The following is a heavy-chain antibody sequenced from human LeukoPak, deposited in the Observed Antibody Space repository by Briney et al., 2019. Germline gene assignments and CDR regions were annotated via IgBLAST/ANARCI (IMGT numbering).Heavy chain of an antibody. J-gene: IGHJ1*01. D-gene: IGHD6-13*01. CDR2: ISGSGGST. Sequence: PGGSLRLSCAASGFTFSSYAMSWVRQAPGKGLEWVSAISGSGGSTYYADSVKGRFTISRDNSKNTLYLQMNSLRAGDTAVYYCAKDRSSSWYSEYFQHWGQGTLVTVSS. V-gene: IGHV3-23*01. CDR1: GFTFSSYA. CDR3: AKDRSSSWYSEYFQH.